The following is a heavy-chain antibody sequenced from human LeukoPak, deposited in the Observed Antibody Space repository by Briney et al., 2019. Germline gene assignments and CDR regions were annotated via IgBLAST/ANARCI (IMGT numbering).Heavy chain of an antibody. J-gene: IGHJ4*02. CDR3: ARELVGAVAGFDY. D-gene: IGHD6-19*01. CDR2: INSDGSST. CDR1: GFTFSSYW. Sequence: GGSLRLSCAASGFTFSSYWMHWVRQAPGKGLVWVSRINSDGSSTSYADSVEGRFTISRDNAKNTLYLQMNSLRAEDTAVYYCARELVGAVAGFDYWGQGTLVTVSS. V-gene: IGHV3-74*01.